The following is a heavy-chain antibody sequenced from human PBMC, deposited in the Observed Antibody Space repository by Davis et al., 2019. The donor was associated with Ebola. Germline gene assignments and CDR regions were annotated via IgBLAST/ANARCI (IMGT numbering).Heavy chain of an antibody. V-gene: IGHV1-18*01. D-gene: IGHD3-10*01. CDR3: AREAEVDGSIFFLH. J-gene: IGHJ1*01. Sequence: ASVKVSCKASGYTFTTYGISWVRQAPGQGLEWMGWISAYYGTTNYAQSLQGRVTMTRDTSTCTAHMALRGLRSDDTAVYYCAREAEVDGSIFFLHWGQGTLVTVSS. CDR1: GYTFTTYG. CDR2: ISAYYGTT.